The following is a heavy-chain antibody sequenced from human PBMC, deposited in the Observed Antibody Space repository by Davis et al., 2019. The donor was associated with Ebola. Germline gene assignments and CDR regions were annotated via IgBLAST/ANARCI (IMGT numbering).Heavy chain of an antibody. CDR2: VIPSGNT. CDR1: GGSFSGYY. V-gene: IGHV4-34*12. Sequence: PSETLSLTCAVYGGSFSGYYWSWIRQTPGKGLEWIGEVIPSGNTNYNPSLKSRVTITVDTSKNQFSLKLSSVTAADTAVYYCAREGYRGGGFDYWGQGTLVPVSS. D-gene: IGHD2-21*01. J-gene: IGHJ4*02. CDR3: AREGYRGGGFDY.